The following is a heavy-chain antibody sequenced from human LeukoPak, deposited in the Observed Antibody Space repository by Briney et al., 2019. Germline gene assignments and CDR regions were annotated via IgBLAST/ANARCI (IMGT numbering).Heavy chain of an antibody. Sequence: SETLSLTCTVSGGSISSYYWSWIRQPPGKGLEWIGYIYYSGSTNYNPSLKSRVTISVDTSKNQFSLKLSSVTAADTAVYYCARDAGSLNGMDVWGQGTTVTVSS. CDR3: ARDAGSLNGMDV. D-gene: IGHD3-16*01. CDR1: GGSISSYY. CDR2: IYYSGST. V-gene: IGHV4-59*01. J-gene: IGHJ6*02.